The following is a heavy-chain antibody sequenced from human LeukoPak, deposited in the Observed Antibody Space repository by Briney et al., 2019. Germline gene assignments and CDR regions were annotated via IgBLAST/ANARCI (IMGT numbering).Heavy chain of an antibody. V-gene: IGHV4-34*01. CDR2: INHSGST. CDR3: ARGGRSLPFDY. CDR1: GGSFSGYY. D-gene: IGHD3-10*01. J-gene: IGHJ4*02. Sequence: SETLSLTCAVYGGSFSGYYWSWIRQPPGKGLEWIGEINHSGSTNYNPSLKSRVTISVDTSKNQFSLKLSSVTAADTAVYYCARGGRSLPFDYWGQGTLVTVSS.